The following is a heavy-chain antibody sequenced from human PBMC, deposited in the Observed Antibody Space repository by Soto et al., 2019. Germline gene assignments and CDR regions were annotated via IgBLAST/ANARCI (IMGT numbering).Heavy chain of an antibody. D-gene: IGHD2-15*01. CDR3: VKAFYGGNPPTEFYYVLDV. V-gene: IGHV3-30*18. CDR2: ISYDGSNK. J-gene: IGHJ6*02. CDR1: GFTFSSYG. Sequence: QVQLVESGGGVVQPGRSLRLSCAASGFTFSSYGMHWVRQAPGKGLEWVAVISYDGSNKYYEDSVKGRFTISRDTSKNTLYLQINSLRPEDTAEYHCVKAFYGGNPPTEFYYVLDVWGQGTTVTVSS.